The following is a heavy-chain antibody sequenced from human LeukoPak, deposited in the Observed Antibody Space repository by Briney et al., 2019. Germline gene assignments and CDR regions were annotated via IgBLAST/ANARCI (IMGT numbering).Heavy chain of an antibody. Sequence: GRSLRLSCAASGFVLSNYGMHWVRQAPGNGLEWVAALLYDGNTKHYADSVKGRFTISRDISKNTFYLQMNSLTAEDTAVYYCARDHRPEIQYYYMDVWGKGTTAAVSS. CDR2: LLYDGNTK. CDR1: GFVLSNYG. J-gene: IGHJ6*03. D-gene: IGHD1-14*01. V-gene: IGHV3-33*01. CDR3: ARDHRPEIQYYYMDV.